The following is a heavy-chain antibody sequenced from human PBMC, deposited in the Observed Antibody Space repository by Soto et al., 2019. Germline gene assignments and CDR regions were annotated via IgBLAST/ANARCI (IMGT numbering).Heavy chain of an antibody. V-gene: IGHV5-51*01. D-gene: IGHD3-3*01. CDR3: ARESRFLEWLSLNWFDP. J-gene: IGHJ5*02. Sequence: GESLKISCKGSGYSFTSYWIGWVRQMPGKGLEWMGIIYPGDSDTRYSPSFQGQVTISRDNAKNSLYLQMNSLRDEDTAVYYCARESRFLEWLSLNWFDPWGQGTLVTVSS. CDR1: GYSFTSYW. CDR2: IYPGDSDT.